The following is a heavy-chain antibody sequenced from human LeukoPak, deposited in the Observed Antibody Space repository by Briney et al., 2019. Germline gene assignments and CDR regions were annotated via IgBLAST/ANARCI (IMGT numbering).Heavy chain of an antibody. Sequence: GGSLXXXXXXXXFTFSSYWXHWVRQAPGKGLVXVSRINRDGSRTTYADTVKGGFTISREKAKKRMHMQMNSLRAEDTAVYYCARERSGNYYNAFDIWGQGTMVTVSS. CDR1: XFTFSSYW. V-gene: IGHV3-74*03. CDR2: INRDGSRT. D-gene: IGHD1-26*01. CDR3: ARERSGNYYNAFDI. J-gene: IGHJ3*02.